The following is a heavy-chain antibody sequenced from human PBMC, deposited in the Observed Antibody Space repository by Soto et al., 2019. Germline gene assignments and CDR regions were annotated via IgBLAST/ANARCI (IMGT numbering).Heavy chain of an antibody. CDR3: ARGAITIFGVVSHYYYYYGMDV. Sequence: ASVKVSCKASGYTFTSYAMHWVRQAPGQRLEWMGIINPSGGSTSYAQKFQGRVTMTRDTSTSTVYMELSSLRSEDTAVYYCARGAITIFGVVSHYYYYYGMDVWGQGTTVTVSS. V-gene: IGHV1-46*01. J-gene: IGHJ6*02. CDR2: INPSGGST. CDR1: GYTFTSYA. D-gene: IGHD3-3*01.